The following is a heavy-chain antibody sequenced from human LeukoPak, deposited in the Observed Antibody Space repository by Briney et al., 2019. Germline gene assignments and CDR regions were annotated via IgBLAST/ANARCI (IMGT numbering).Heavy chain of an antibody. CDR2: IYYSGST. CDR1: GGSISSGGYY. CDR3: ARGEYGSGSLNYYYYGMDV. J-gene: IGHJ6*02. Sequence: SQTLSLTCTVSGGSISSGGYYWSWIRQHPGKGLEWIGYIYYSGSTYYNPSLKSRVTISVDTSKSQFSLKLSSVTAADTAVYYCARGEYGSGSLNYYYYGMDVWGQGTTVTVSS. D-gene: IGHD3-10*01. V-gene: IGHV4-31*03.